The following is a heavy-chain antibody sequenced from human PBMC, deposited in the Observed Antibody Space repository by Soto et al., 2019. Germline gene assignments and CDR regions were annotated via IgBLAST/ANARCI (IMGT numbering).Heavy chain of an antibody. CDR1: GFTFSSYG. CDR3: AKDRGTMVRGVINYYGMDV. V-gene: IGHV3-30*18. CDR2: ISYDGSNK. D-gene: IGHD3-10*01. Sequence: GGSLRLSCAASGFTFSSYGMHWVRQAPGKGLEWVAVISYDGSNKYYADSVKDRFTISRDNSKNTLYLQMNSLRAEDTAVYYCAKDRGTMVRGVINYYGMDVWGQGTTVTVS. J-gene: IGHJ6*02.